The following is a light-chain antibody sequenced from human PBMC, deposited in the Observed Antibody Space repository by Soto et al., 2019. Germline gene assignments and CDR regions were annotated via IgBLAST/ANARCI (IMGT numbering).Light chain of an antibody. CDR1: SSNIGSNY. CDR3: AAWDDSLRRVV. CDR2: SNN. Sequence: SALTQPPSASGTPGQRVTISCSGSSSNIGSNYVYWYQQLPGTAPKLLIYSNNQRPSGVPDRFSGSKSGTSASLAISGLRSEDEADYYCAAWDDSLRRVVFGGGTKLTVL. V-gene: IGLV1-47*02. J-gene: IGLJ2*01.